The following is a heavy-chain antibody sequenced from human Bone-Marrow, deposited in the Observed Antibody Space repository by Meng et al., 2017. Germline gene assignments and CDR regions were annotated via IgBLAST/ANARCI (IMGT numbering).Heavy chain of an antibody. CDR2: INHSGST. CDR3: ARGPTTMAHDFDY. CDR1: GGSSSDYY. J-gene: IGHJ4*02. V-gene: IGHV4-34*01. D-gene: IGHD4-11*01. Sequence: QVQYTQGGPGWCEPVENPSLSFFVSGGSSSDYYWSWIRQSPGKGLEWLGEINHSGSTNYYPSLESRATISVDTSQNNLSLKLSSVTAADSAVYYCARGPTTMAHDFDYWGQGTLVTVSS.